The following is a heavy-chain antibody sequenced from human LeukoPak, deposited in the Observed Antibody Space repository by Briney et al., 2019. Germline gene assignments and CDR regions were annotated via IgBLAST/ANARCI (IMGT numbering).Heavy chain of an antibody. CDR2: IKPDGGEK. J-gene: IGHJ4*02. CDR3: ARITMLRGARNDDY. V-gene: IGHV3-7*01. D-gene: IGHD3-10*01. CDR1: GFTFSSYW. Sequence: GGSLRLSCAASGFTFSSYWMTWVRQAPGKGLEWLANIKPDGGEKCYADSVKGRLTASRDNAKNSLYLQMNSLRVEDTAMYFCARITMLRGARNDDYRGQGNLVTVSS.